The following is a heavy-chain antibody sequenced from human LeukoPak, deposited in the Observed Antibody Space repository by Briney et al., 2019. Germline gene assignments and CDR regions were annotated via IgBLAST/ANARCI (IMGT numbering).Heavy chain of an antibody. CDR1: GFTFSSYE. J-gene: IGHJ4*02. D-gene: IGHD4-17*01. Sequence: GGSLRLSCAASGFTFSSYEMNWVRQAPGKGLEWVSYISSSGSTIYYADSVKGRFTISRDNAKNSLYLQMNSLRAEDTAVYYCARPRTYGDEYFFDYWGQGILVTVSS. CDR3: ARPRTYGDEYFFDY. CDR2: ISSSGSTI. V-gene: IGHV3-48*03.